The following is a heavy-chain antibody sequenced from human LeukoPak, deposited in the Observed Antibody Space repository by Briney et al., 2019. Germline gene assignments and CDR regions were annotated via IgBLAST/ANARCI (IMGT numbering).Heavy chain of an antibody. CDR3: TKDFYVPRD. V-gene: IGHV3-23*01. CDR2: IGGNGGIT. J-gene: IGHJ4*02. Sequence: GGSLRLSCAASGFTFATSAMSWVRQAPGKGLDWVSTIGGNGGITYYADSVKGRFTISNDDSKNTVYLQMDSLRAEDTAVYYCTKDFYVPRDCGQGTLVTVSS. CDR1: GFTFATSA. D-gene: IGHD5/OR15-5a*01.